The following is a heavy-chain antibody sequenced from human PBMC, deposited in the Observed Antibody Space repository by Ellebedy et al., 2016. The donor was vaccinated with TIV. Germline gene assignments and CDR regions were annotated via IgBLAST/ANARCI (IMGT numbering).Heavy chain of an antibody. V-gene: IGHV4-39*01. CDR2: IYYSGST. J-gene: IGHJ5*02. CDR3: AIRLRGDLANWFDT. CDR1: GGSITSKSPY. D-gene: IGHD3-10*01. Sequence: SETLSLXXNVSGGSITSKSPYWGWVRQPPGKELEWIGSIYYSGSTNYNPSLKSRVTISIDTSKNQFSLKLTSVTAADTAVYYCAIRLRGDLANWFDTWGQGTLVTVSS.